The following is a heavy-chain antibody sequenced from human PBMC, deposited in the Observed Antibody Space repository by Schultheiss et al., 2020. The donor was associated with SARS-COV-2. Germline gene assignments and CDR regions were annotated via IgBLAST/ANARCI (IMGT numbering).Heavy chain of an antibody. D-gene: IGHD6-19*01. Sequence: SETLSLTCAVYGGSFSGYYWSWIRQPPGKGLEWIGYIYYSGSTNYNPSLKSRVTISVDRSKNQFSLKLSSVTAADTAVYYCARGGSSGWYWYFDLWGRGTLVTVSS. CDR1: GGSFSGYY. CDR2: IYYSGST. J-gene: IGHJ2*01. V-gene: IGHV4-59*12. CDR3: ARGGSSGWYWYFDL.